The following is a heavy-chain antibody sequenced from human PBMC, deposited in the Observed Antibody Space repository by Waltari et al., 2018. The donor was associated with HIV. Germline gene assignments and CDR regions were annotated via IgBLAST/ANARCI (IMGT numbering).Heavy chain of an antibody. CDR2: FDPEDGET. CDR1: GYTLTELS. D-gene: IGHD1-1*01. CDR3: ATVGTGTVRDYYYYGMDV. J-gene: IGHJ6*02. V-gene: IGHV1-24*01. Sequence: QVQLVQSGAEVKKPGASVKVSCKVSGYTLTELSMHWVRQAPGKGLEWMGGFDPEDGETIYAQKFQGRVTMTEDTSTDTAYMELSSLRSEDTAVYYCATVGTGTVRDYYYYGMDVWGQGTTVTVSS.